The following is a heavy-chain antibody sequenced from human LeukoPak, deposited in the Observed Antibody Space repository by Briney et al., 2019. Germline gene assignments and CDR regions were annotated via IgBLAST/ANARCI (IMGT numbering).Heavy chain of an antibody. CDR2: IYPGDSDT. Sequence: GESLKISCKGSGYTFTSYWIGWVRQMPGKGLEWMGIIYPGDSDTRYSPSFQGQVTLSADKSINTAYLQWSSLKASDTAMYYCARLVGYCSSTTCYAYFDYWGQGTLATVSS. J-gene: IGHJ4*02. D-gene: IGHD2-2*03. V-gene: IGHV5-51*01. CDR3: ARLVGYCSSTTCYAYFDY. CDR1: GYTFTSYW.